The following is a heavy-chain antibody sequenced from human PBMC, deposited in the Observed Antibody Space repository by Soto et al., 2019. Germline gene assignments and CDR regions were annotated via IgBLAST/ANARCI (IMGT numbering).Heavy chain of an antibody. Sequence: GGSLRLSCAASGFTFSSYSMNWVRQAPGKGLEWVSYISSSSSTIYYADSVKGRFTISRDNGMKSLILQMSSLRDDDTAMYYCARDGKGSAYTFGPYYFDYWGQGTLVTVSS. CDR3: ARDGKGSAYTFGPYYFDY. CDR1: GFTFSSYS. D-gene: IGHD3-3*01. V-gene: IGHV3-48*02. J-gene: IGHJ4*02. CDR2: ISSSSSTI.